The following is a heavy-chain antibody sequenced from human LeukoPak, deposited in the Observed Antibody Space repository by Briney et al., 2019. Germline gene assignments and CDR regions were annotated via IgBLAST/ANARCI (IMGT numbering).Heavy chain of an antibody. CDR1: GDSISTSNSY. Sequence: SETLSLTCTVSGDSISTSNSYWGWIRQPPGKGLEWIGSIYYSGNTYYNASLKSRVTISVDTSKNQFSLKLISVTAADTAVYYCAREATGWRPLDFWGQGTLVTVSS. CDR3: AREATGWRPLDF. V-gene: IGHV4-39*02. J-gene: IGHJ4*02. CDR2: IYYSGNT. D-gene: IGHD6-19*01.